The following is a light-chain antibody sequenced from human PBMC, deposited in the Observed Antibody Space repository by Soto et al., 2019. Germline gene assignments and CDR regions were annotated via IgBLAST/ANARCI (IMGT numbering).Light chain of an antibody. CDR2: DAY. CDR1: QSVSSY. Sequence: EIVLTQSPATLSLSPGDRATLSCRASQSVSSYLAWYQQKPGQAPRLLIYDAYHRATGIPARFSGSGSGTDFTLTISSLEPEDFAVYYCQQRSSWPRTFGQGTKVEIK. V-gene: IGKV3-11*01. CDR3: QQRSSWPRT. J-gene: IGKJ1*01.